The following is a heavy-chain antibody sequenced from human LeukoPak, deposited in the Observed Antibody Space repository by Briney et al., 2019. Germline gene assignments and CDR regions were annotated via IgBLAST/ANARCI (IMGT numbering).Heavy chain of an antibody. CDR2: ISSSGSTI. V-gene: IGHV3-11*01. J-gene: IGHJ2*01. CDR1: GFTFSDYY. Sequence: GGSLRLSCAASGFTFSDYYMSWIRQAPGKGLEWVSYISSSGSTIYYADSVKGRFTISRDNAKNSLYLQMNSLRAEDTAVYYCARDARPPTKRYVSTGPLGYWYFDLWGRGTLVTVSS. CDR3: ARDARPPTKRYVSTGPLGYWYFDL. D-gene: IGHD2-8*02.